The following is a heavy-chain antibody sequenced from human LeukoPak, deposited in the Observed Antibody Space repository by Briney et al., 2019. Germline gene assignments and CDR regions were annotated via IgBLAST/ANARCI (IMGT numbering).Heavy chain of an antibody. CDR2: INPNSGGT. CDR1: GYTFTGYY. Sequence: GASVKVSCKASGYTFTGYYMHWVRQAPGQGLEWMGGINPNSGGTNYAQKFQGRVTMTRDTSISTAFMELSRLRSDDTAVYYCARDVEYSSSWHYAFDIWGQGTMVTVSS. V-gene: IGHV1-2*02. CDR3: ARDVEYSSSWHYAFDI. D-gene: IGHD6-13*01. J-gene: IGHJ3*02.